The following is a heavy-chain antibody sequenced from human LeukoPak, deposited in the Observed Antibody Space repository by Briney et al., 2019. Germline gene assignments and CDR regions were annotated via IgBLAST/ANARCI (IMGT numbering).Heavy chain of an antibody. CDR1: GGSFSGYY. CDR3: ARHGRDLENASVDAFVI. J-gene: IGHJ3*02. V-gene: IGHV4-34*01. D-gene: IGHD5-24*01. Sequence: SETLSLTCAVYGGSFSGYYWSWIRQPPGKGLEWIGEINHSGSANYNASLKSRVTMSVDTSKNQFSLRLSPVTAADTALYYCARHGRDLENASVDAFVIWGQGTMVTVSS. CDR2: INHSGSA.